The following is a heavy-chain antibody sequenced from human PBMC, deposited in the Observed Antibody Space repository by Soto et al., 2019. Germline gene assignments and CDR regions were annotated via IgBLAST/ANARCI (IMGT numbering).Heavy chain of an antibody. Sequence: EVQLVESGGGLVRPGGSLRLSCAASGFTFNNAWMNWVRQAPGKGLEWVGRSRSKADGGTTDYAAPVKDRFTISRDDAKNTLHLQMNSLKTEDTAVYYCTTEPDYSNYFGYWGQGTLVTVSS. CDR1: GFTFNNAW. J-gene: IGHJ4*02. V-gene: IGHV3-15*07. CDR3: TTEPDYSNYFGY. CDR2: SRSKADGGTT. D-gene: IGHD4-4*01.